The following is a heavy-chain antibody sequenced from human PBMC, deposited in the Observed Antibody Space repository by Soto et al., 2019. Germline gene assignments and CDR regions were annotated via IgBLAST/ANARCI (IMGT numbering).Heavy chain of an antibody. CDR1: GGTFSSYA. Sequence: QVQLVQSGAEVKKPGSSVKVSCKASGGTFSSYAISWVRQAPGQGLEWMGGIIPIFGTANYAQKFQGRVTITADESTSTAYMELSSLRSEDTAVYYCARGSFSSGTPFGYYYYGMDVWGQGTTVTVSS. CDR3: ARGSFSSGTPFGYYYYGMDV. V-gene: IGHV1-69*01. CDR2: IIPIFGTA. D-gene: IGHD6-19*01. J-gene: IGHJ6*02.